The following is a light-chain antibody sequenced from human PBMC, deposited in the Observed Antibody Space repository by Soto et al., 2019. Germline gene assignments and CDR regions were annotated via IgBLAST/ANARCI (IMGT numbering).Light chain of an antibody. CDR2: SNN. Sequence: QSVLTQPPSASGTPGQRVTISCSGSSSNIGSNTVNWYQQLPGTATKLLIYSNNQRPSGVPARFSVSKSGTSASLAISGLQSEDEADYYCAAWDDILNGVVFGGGTKLTVL. CDR1: SSNIGSNT. CDR3: AAWDDILNGVV. V-gene: IGLV1-44*01. J-gene: IGLJ2*01.